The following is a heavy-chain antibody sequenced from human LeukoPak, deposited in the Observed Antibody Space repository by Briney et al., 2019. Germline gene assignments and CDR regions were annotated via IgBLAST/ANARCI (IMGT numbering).Heavy chain of an antibody. D-gene: IGHD3-9*01. CDR1: GGSISSSSYY. CDR3: ARDYDIAPTKD. J-gene: IGHJ4*02. CDR2: IYHSGST. V-gene: IGHV4-39*07. Sequence: PSETLSLTCTVSGGSISSSSYYWGWIRQPPGKGLEWIGSIYHSGSTYYNPSLKSRVTISVDTSKNQFSLKLSSVTAADTAVYYCARDYDIAPTKDWGQGTLVTVSS.